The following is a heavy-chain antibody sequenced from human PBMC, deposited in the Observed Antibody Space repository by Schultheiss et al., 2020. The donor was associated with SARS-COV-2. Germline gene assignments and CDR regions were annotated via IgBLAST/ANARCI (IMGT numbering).Heavy chain of an antibody. CDR2: IKEDGSEK. CDR3: ARFGGTMVRGGYGMDV. J-gene: IGHJ6*02. D-gene: IGHD3-10*01. V-gene: IGHV3-7*05. CDR1: EFTFSRYW. Sequence: GGSLRLSCAASEFTFSRYWMNWVRQAPGKGLEWVASIKEDGSEKHYVDSVRGRFTISRDNAKNSLYLQMNSLRAEDTAVYYCARFGGTMVRGGYGMDVWGQGTTVTVSS.